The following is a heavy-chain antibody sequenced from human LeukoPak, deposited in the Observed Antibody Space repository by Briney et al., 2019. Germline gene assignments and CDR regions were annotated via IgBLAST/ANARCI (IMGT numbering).Heavy chain of an antibody. CDR2: IYYSGST. CDR1: GGSIGSYY. Sequence: SETLSLTCTVSGGSIGSYYWNWIRQPPGKGLEYIGYIYYSGSTNYNPSLKSRVTISVDTSKNQFSLKLSSVTAADTAVYYCARLPMTTGNLDYWGQGTLVTVSS. CDR3: ARLPMTTGNLDY. D-gene: IGHD4-17*01. J-gene: IGHJ4*02. V-gene: IGHV4-59*08.